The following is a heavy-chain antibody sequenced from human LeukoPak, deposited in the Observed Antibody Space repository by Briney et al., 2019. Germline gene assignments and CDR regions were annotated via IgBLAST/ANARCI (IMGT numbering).Heavy chain of an antibody. V-gene: IGHV4-61*09. D-gene: IGHD6-13*01. CDR1: GGSISSGSYY. CDR2: IYASGGT. CDR3: ARVINEGGQQLAKNWFDP. J-gene: IGHJ5*02. Sequence: SQTLSLTCTVSGGSISSGSYYWSWIRQPAGKGLEWIGHIYASGGTKYNPSLESRVTISVNTSKNQFSLKLSSVTAADTAVYYCARVINEGGQQLAKNWFDPWGQGTLVTVSS.